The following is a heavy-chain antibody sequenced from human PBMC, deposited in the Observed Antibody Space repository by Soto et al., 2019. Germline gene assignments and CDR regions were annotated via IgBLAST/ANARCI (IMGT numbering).Heavy chain of an antibody. J-gene: IGHJ6*02. D-gene: IGHD3-10*01. CDR1: GGTFSSYA. V-gene: IGHV1-69*06. CDR2: IIPIFGTA. Sequence: ASVKVSCKASGGTFSSYAISWVRQAPGQGLEWMGGIIPIFGTANYAQKFQGRVTITADKSTSTAYMELSSLRSEDTAVYYCARDRPRGHYGSGSSNYYGMDVWAKGPRSPSP. CDR3: ARDRPRGHYGSGSSNYYGMDV.